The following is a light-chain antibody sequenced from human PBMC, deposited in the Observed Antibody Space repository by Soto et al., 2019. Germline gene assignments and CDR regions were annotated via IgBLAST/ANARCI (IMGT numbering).Light chain of an antibody. V-gene: IGLV2-8*01. J-gene: IGLJ2*01. CDR3: SSYASSNTVV. CDR2: EVS. CDR1: SSDVGGYNF. Sequence: QSVLTQPPSASGSPGQSVTISCTGTSSDVGGYNFVSWYQQHPGKAPKLMIYEVSERPSGVPDRFSGSKSGNTASLTVSGLQAEDEADYYCSSYASSNTVVFGGGTKLTVL.